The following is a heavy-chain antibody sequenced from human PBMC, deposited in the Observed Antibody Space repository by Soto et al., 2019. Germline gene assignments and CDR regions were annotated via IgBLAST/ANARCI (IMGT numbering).Heavy chain of an antibody. V-gene: IGHV1-2*02. D-gene: IGHD4-17*01. CDR1: GHTFSGYY. CDR2: INPNSGGT. J-gene: IGHJ6*02. CDR3: AREMTTSYYYYYGMDV. Sequence: AAVKVSCKASGHTFSGYYVHCVRQAPGQGLEWMGWINPNSGGTNYAQKFQGRVTMTRDTSISTAYMELSRLRSDDTAVYYCAREMTTSYYYYYGMDVWGQGTTVTVSS.